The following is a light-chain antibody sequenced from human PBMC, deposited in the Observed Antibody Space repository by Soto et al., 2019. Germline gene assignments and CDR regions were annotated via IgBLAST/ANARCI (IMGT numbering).Light chain of an antibody. CDR1: QSISSW. V-gene: IGKV1-5*03. J-gene: IGKJ1*01. Sequence: DIQMTQSPSTLSASVGDRVTITCRASQSISSWLAWYQQKPGKAPKLLIYKASSLESEVPSRFSGSGSGTDFTLTISSLQPDDFATYDCQQYNSYWTFGQGTKVEVK. CDR3: QQYNSYWT. CDR2: KAS.